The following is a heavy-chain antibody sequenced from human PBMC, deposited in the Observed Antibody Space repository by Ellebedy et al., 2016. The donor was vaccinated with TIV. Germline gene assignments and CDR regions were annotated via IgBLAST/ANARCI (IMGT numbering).Heavy chain of an antibody. CDR3: ARSRHYCSGGTCYPNWFDP. J-gene: IGHJ5*02. V-gene: IGHV4-39*01. D-gene: IGHD2-15*01. CDR1: GNSITSANFF. Sequence: MPSETLSLTCTVSGNSITSANFFWGWIRQPPGKGLEWIGSFYHAGTTHYNPFLKSRATISEDTSKNQFSLRLTSVTAADTAVYYCARSRHYCSGGTCYPNWFDPWGQGTLVTVSS. CDR2: FYHAGTT.